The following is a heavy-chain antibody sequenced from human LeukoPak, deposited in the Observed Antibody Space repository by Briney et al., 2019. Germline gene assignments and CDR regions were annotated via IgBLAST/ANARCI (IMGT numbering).Heavy chain of an antibody. CDR2: LNPSSGDT. J-gene: IGHJ4*02. Sequence: GASVQVSCKASGYVFTRFYIHWVRQAPGEGLEWMGRLNPSSGDTIHAQKFQGRVTITRDTSISTAYMELSSLRSDDTAVYYCARVPDIYCPYTSCVDYWGQGTLVTVSS. D-gene: IGHD2-2*01. CDR1: GYVFTRFY. CDR3: ARVPDIYCPYTSCVDY. V-gene: IGHV1-2*06.